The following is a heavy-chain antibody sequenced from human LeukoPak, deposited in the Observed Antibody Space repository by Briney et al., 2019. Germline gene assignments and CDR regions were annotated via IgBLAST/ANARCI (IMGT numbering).Heavy chain of an antibody. V-gene: IGHV3-30*18. CDR2: ISFDGSNK. CDR1: GFTFSNYG. J-gene: IGHJ3*02. D-gene: IGHD1-26*01. CDR3: AKSIVGATGDAFDI. Sequence: GGSLRLSCAASGFTFSNYGTHWVRQAPGKGLEWVAVISFDGSNKYYADSVKGRFTISRDNSKNTLYLQMNSLRAEDTAVYYCAKSIVGATGDAFDIWGQGTMVTVSS.